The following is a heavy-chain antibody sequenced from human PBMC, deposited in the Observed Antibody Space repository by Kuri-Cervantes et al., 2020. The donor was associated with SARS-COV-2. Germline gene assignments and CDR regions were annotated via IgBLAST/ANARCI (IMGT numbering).Heavy chain of an antibody. Sequence: ASVKVSCKASGYTFTGYYMHWVRQAPGQGLEWMGWINPNRGGTDYAQKFQGKVTMTRDTSISTAYMELSRLRSDDTAVYYCARGSDSTGTARSAFDIWGQGTMVTVSS. J-gene: IGHJ3*02. CDR1: GYTFTGYY. CDR3: ARGSDSTGTARSAFDI. V-gene: IGHV1-2*02. D-gene: IGHD1-1*01. CDR2: INPNRGGT.